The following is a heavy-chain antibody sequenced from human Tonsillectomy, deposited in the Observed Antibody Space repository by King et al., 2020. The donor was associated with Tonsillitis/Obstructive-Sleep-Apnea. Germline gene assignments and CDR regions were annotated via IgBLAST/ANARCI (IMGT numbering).Heavy chain of an antibody. CDR3: ARGPPVEYCSGGSCYKGGRHLGY. Sequence: QLVQSGGGLVQPGGSLRLSCAASGFTVSSNYMSWVRQAPGKGLEWVSVIYSGGSTYYADSVKGRFTISRDNSKNTLYLQMNSLRAEDTAVYYCARGPPVEYCSGGSCYKGGRHLGYWGQGTLVTVSS. J-gene: IGHJ4*02. V-gene: IGHV3-66*01. D-gene: IGHD2-15*01. CDR1: GFTVSSNY. CDR2: IYSGGST.